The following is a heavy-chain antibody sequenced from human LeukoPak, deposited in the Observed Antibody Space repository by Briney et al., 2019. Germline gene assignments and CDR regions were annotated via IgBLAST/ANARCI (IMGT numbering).Heavy chain of an antibody. D-gene: IGHD6-13*01. Sequence: SQTLSLTCAISGDSVSSNSAAWNWIRQSPSRGLEWLGRTYYRSKWYNDCAVSVKSRITINPDTSKNQFSLQLNSVTPEDTAVYYCASGGYSSSWYEGGFDYWGQGTLVTVSS. J-gene: IGHJ4*02. CDR3: ASGGYSSSWYEGGFDY. V-gene: IGHV6-1*01. CDR1: GDSVSSNSAA. CDR2: TYYRSKWYN.